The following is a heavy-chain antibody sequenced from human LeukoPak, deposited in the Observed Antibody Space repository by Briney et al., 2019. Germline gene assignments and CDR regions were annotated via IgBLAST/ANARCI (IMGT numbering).Heavy chain of an antibody. Sequence: PSETLSLTCAVSDYSISSGYYWGWIRHSPGTGLEWIGSIYHSGSTYYNPSLKSRVTISVDTSKNEFSLKLSSVTAADTAVYFCARVQGHSYDSNGYYRYFDYWGQGTLVTVSS. D-gene: IGHD3-22*01. V-gene: IGHV4-38-2*01. CDR2: IYHSGST. CDR1: DYSISSGYY. J-gene: IGHJ4*02. CDR3: ARVQGHSYDSNGYYRYFDY.